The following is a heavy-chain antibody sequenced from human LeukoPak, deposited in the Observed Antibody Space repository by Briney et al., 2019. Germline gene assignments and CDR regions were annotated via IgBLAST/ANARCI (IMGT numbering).Heavy chain of an antibody. Sequence: RAGGSLRLSCAASGFTFDDYGMSWVRQAPGKGLEWVSGINWNGGSTGYADSVKGRFTISRDNAKNSLYLQMNSLRAEDTPLYYCARASNYYDSSGYYGYWGQGTLVTVSS. CDR2: INWNGGST. D-gene: IGHD3-22*01. CDR1: GFTFDDYG. J-gene: IGHJ4*02. V-gene: IGHV3-20*04. CDR3: ARASNYYDSSGYYGY.